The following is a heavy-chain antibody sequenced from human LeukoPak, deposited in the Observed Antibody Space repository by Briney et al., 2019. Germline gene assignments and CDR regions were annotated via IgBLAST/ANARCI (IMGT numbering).Heavy chain of an antibody. Sequence: GGSLRLSCAASGFTFSSYGMHWVRQAPGKGLEWVAVISYDGSNKYYADSVKGRFTISRDNSKNTLYLQVNSLREEDTAVYYCAKGLRWGPGGDYFDYWGQGTLVTVSS. CDR2: ISYDGSNK. J-gene: IGHJ4*02. CDR3: AKGLRWGPGGDYFDY. D-gene: IGHD4-23*01. CDR1: GFTFSSYG. V-gene: IGHV3-30*18.